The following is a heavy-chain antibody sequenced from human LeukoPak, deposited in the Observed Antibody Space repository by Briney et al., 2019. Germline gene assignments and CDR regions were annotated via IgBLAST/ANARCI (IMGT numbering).Heavy chain of an antibody. V-gene: IGHV4-34*01. J-gene: IGHJ5*02. CDR3: ARGRGRRAAAARFDP. CDR2: INHSGST. Sequence: PSETLSHTCAVYGGSFSGYYWSWIRQPPGKGLEWIGEINHSGSTNYNPSLKSRVTISVDTSKNQFSLKLGSVTAADTAVYYCARGRGRRAAAARFDPWGQGTLVTVSS. CDR1: GGSFSGYY. D-gene: IGHD6-13*01.